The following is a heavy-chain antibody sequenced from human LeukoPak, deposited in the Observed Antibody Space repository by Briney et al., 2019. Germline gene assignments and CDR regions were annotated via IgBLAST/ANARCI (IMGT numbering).Heavy chain of an antibody. D-gene: IGHD3-22*01. CDR2: IYYSGST. V-gene: IGHV4-39*01. CDR3: ARRAPHYYDSSGYYHSYYFDY. J-gene: IGHJ4*02. Sequence: PSETLSLTCTVSGGSISSSSYYWGWIRQPPGKGLEWIGRIYYSGSTYYNPSLKSRVTISVDTSKNQFSLKLSSVTAADTAVYYCARRAPHYYDSSGYYHSYYFDYWGQGTLVTVSS. CDR1: GGSISSSSYY.